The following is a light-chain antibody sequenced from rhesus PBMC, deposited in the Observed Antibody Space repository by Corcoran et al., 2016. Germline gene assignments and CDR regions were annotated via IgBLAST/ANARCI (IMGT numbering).Light chain of an antibody. CDR2: ATS. J-gene: IGKJ4*01. Sequence: DIQMTQSPSALSASVGDRVTISCRASQNIYRNIAWYQQKPGEAPKPLIYATSTLQTGIPSRFSGSGVETEFTLTITSLQPEDSAAYYCQQYSDDALTFGEGTKVEI. CDR1: QNIYRN. CDR3: QQYSDDALT. V-gene: IGKV1S8*01.